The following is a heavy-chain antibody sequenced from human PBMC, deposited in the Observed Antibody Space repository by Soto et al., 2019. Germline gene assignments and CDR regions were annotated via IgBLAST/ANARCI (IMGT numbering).Heavy chain of an antibody. D-gene: IGHD3-22*01. CDR1: GGTFSSYA. J-gene: IGHJ4*02. CDR3: ARDRDGSGYAFADY. V-gene: IGHV1-69*01. CDR2: IIPIFGTA. Sequence: QVQLVQSGAEVKKPGSSVKVSCKASGGTFSSYAISWVRPAPGQGLEWMGGIIPIFGTANYAQKFQGRVTITADESTSTAYMELSSLRSEDTAVYYCARDRDGSGYAFADYWGQGTLVTVSS.